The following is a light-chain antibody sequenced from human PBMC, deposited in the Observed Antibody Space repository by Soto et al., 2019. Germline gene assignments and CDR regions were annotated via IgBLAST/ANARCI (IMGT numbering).Light chain of an antibody. Sequence: EIVLTQSPATLSLSPGERATLSCRASQSVSSYLAWYQQKPGQAPRLLIHDASNRATGIPARFSGSGSGTDFTLTISSLEPEDFAVYYCQQRSNWPLFGGGTKVEIK. CDR3: QQRSNWPL. V-gene: IGKV3-11*01. J-gene: IGKJ4*01. CDR2: DAS. CDR1: QSVSSY.